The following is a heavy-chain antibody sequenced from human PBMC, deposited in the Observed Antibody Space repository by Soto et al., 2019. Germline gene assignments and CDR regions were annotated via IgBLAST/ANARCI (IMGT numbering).Heavy chain of an antibody. J-gene: IGHJ5*02. CDR3: AVVDSTGNWFDP. V-gene: IGHV4-39*01. CDR1: GGSISSNDFY. Sequence: QLQLQESGPGLVKPSETLSLTCTVSGGSISSNDFYWGWLRQTPGKGLEFIGSMYYSGTTYYNPSLKSRVTISVDTSKNQFTLKLISVTAADTAVYYCAVVDSTGNWFDPWGEGALVTVSS. D-gene: IGHD6-25*01. CDR2: MYYSGTT.